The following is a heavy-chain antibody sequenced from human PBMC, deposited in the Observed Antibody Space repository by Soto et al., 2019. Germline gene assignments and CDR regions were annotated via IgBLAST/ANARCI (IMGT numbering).Heavy chain of an antibody. CDR3: ARRGGGSFPYYFDY. CDR2: IDHSGST. V-gene: IGHV4-34*01. D-gene: IGHD3-10*01. Sequence: QVRLQQWGAGLLKPSETLSLTCAVYGGSFSGNYWSWIRQPPGKGLEWIGEIDHSGSTNYIPSLKSRVTISVDTSKTQFSLKLRSVTAADTAVYYCARRGGGSFPYYFDYWGQGTLVTVSS. CDR1: GGSFSGNY. J-gene: IGHJ4*02.